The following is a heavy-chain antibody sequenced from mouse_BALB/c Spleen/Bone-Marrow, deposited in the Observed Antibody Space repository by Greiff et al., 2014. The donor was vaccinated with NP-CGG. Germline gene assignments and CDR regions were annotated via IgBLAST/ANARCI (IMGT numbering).Heavy chain of an antibody. CDR2: ISDGGSYT. D-gene: IGHD2-14*01. Sequence: EVKLVESEGGLVKPGGSLKLSCAASGFTFSDYYMYWVRQTPEKRLEWVATISDGGSYTYYPDSVKGRFTISRDIAKNNLYLQMSSLKSEDTAMYYCARDRGVQGYAMDYWGQGTLVTVSS. V-gene: IGHV5-4*02. CDR1: GFTFSDYY. CDR3: ARDRGVQGYAMDY. J-gene: IGHJ4*01.